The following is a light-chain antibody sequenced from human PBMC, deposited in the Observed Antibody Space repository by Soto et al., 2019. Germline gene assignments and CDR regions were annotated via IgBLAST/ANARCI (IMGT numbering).Light chain of an antibody. J-gene: IGLJ1*01. Sequence: QSALTQPASVSGSPGQSITISCTGTSSDVGSYNLVSWYQQHPGKAPKLRIYEGSKRPSGVSNRFSGSTSGNTASLTISGLQAEDEADYYCCSYAGSSTFVFGTGTKLTVL. CDR2: EGS. CDR3: CSYAGSSTFV. CDR1: SSDVGSYNL. V-gene: IGLV2-23*03.